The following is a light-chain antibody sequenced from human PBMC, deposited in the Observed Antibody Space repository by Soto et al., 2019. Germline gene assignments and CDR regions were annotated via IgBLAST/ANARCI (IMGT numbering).Light chain of an antibody. V-gene: IGKV3-20*01. CDR1: QSVGSTY. Sequence: VLTLSPGTLSLYPGERATLPCRASQSVGSTYLAWYQQKPGQAPRLLIYGASSRATGVPDRFSGGGSGTDFTLTISRLEPEDCAVYYCQQYGSSSWTFGQGTKVE. CDR3: QQYGSSSWT. J-gene: IGKJ1*01. CDR2: GAS.